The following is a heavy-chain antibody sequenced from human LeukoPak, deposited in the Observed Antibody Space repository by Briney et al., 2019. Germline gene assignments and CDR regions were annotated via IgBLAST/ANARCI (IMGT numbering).Heavy chain of an antibody. CDR2: ISYDGSNK. CDR1: GFTFSSYA. D-gene: IGHD4-17*01. Sequence: GGSLRLSCAASGFTFSSYAMHWVRQAPGKGLEWVAVISYDGSNKYYAGSVKGRFTISRDNSKNTLYLQMNSLRAEDTAVYYCARGGFVMTTADFDYWGQGTLVTVSS. CDR3: ARGGFVMTTADFDY. V-gene: IGHV3-30-3*01. J-gene: IGHJ4*02.